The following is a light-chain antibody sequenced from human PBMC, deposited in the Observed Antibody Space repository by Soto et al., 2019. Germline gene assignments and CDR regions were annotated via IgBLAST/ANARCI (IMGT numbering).Light chain of an antibody. CDR2: DAS. Sequence: IHMAQSPSSLSSSVVDRVTITCRASQGIRDDLGWYQQKPGKAPKLLIYDASSLESGVPSRFSGSGSGTEFTLTISSLQPDDFATYYCQQYNSYRAFGQGTKVDI. J-gene: IGKJ1*01. V-gene: IGKV1-17*01. CDR3: QQYNSYRA. CDR1: QGIRDD.